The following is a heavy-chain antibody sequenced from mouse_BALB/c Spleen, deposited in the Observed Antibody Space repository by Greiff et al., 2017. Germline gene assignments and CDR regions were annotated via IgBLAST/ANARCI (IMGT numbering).Heavy chain of an antibody. CDR3: ARSGRYGNYLFAY. D-gene: IGHD2-10*02. J-gene: IGHJ3*01. CDR1: GYSITSDYA. Sequence: EVKLVESGPGLVKPSQSLSLTCTVTGYSITSDYAWNWIRQFPGNKLEWMGYISYSGSTSYNPSLKSRISITRDTSKNQFFLQLNSVTTEDTATYYCARSGRYGNYLFAYWGQGTLVTVSA. CDR2: ISYSGST. V-gene: IGHV3-2*02.